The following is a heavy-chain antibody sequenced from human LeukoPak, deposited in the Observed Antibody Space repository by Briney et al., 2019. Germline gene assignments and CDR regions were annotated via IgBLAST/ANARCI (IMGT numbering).Heavy chain of an antibody. CDR2: INPSGGST. J-gene: IGHJ4*02. CDR1: GYTFTSYY. Sequence: SVKVSCKASGYTFTSYYMHWVRQAPGQGLEWMGIINPSGGSTTYAQMFQGRVTMTRDTSTRTVYMELSSLRSEDTAAYYCAREGEVIVTDNLFYWGQGALVTVSS. D-gene: IGHD2-21*01. V-gene: IGHV1-46*01. CDR3: AREGEVIVTDNLFY.